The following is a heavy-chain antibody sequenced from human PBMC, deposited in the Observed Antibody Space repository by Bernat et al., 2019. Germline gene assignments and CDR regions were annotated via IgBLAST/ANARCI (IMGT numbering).Heavy chain of an antibody. CDR1: GGSISSYY. J-gene: IGHJ5*02. CDR3: ARARVYNGGDNWFDP. D-gene: IGHD6-6*01. Sequence: QVQLQESGPGLVKPSETLSLTCTVSGGSISSYYWSWIRQPPGKGLEWIGYIYYSGSTNYNPSLKSRVTISVDTSKNQFSLKLSSVTAADTAVYYCARARVYNGGDNWFDPWGQGTLVTVSS. V-gene: IGHV4-59*01. CDR2: IYYSGST.